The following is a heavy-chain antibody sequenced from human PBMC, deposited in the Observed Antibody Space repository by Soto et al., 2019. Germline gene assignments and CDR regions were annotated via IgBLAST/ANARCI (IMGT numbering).Heavy chain of an antibody. V-gene: IGHV3-23*01. CDR1: GFTFSSYA. J-gene: IGHJ4*02. CDR3: ANGGKGQLWLGGLFDY. Sequence: PGGSLRLSCAASGFTFSSYAMSWVRQAPGKGLEWVSAISGSGGSTYYADSVKGRFTISRDNSKNTLYLQMNSLRAEDTAVYYCANGGKGQLWLGGLFDYWGQGTLVTVSS. D-gene: IGHD5-18*01. CDR2: ISGSGGST.